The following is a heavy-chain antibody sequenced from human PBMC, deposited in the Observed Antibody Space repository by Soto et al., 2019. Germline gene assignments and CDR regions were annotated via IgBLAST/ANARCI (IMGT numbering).Heavy chain of an antibody. CDR1: GYTFTSYG. CDR2: IIAYNGNT. D-gene: IGHD3-22*01. J-gene: IGHJ4*02. Sequence: ASVKGSCRASGYTFTSYGISLVRQAPGQGLEWMGWIIAYNGNTNYAQKLQGRVTMTTDTSTSTAYMELRSLRSDDTAVYYCARDFYYDSSGPLGYWGQGTLVTVSS. V-gene: IGHV1-18*01. CDR3: ARDFYYDSSGPLGY.